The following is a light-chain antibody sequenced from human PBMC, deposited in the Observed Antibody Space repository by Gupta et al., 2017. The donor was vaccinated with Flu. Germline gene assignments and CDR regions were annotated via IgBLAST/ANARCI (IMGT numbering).Light chain of an antibody. CDR2: STN. Sequence: TVVTQEPSFSVSPGGTVTLTCGLSSGSVSTSYYPSWYPTPGQAPRTLIYSTNTRSSGVPDRFSGSILGNKAALTITGAQADDESDYYCVLYMGSGIKVFGGGTKLTVL. V-gene: IGLV8-61*01. CDR1: SGSVSTSYY. CDR3: VLYMGSGIKV. J-gene: IGLJ3*02.